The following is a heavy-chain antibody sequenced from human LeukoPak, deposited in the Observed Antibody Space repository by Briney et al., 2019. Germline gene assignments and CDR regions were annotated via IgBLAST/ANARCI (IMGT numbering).Heavy chain of an antibody. CDR2: IKQDGSEK. Sequence: GGSLRLSCAASGFTFSSYWMSWVRQAPGKGLEWVANIKQDGSEKYYVDSVKGRFTISRDNAKNSLHLQMNSLRAEDTAFYYGATFIQQLVRVLDYWGQGTLVTVSS. J-gene: IGHJ4*02. D-gene: IGHD6-13*01. V-gene: IGHV3-7*02. CDR3: ATFIQQLVRVLDY. CDR1: GFTFSSYW.